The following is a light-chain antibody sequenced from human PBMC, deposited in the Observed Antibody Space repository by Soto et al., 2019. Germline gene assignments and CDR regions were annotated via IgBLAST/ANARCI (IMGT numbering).Light chain of an antibody. CDR2: GTS. Sequence: EIVLTQSPGTLSVSPGERATLSCRASQTISSNYSAWYQQKPGQAPSLLIYGTSRRATGIPDRYSGSGSGPDYTLSSSRLVPEDSAIFCCQQYVSLTLGQGTKGEI. V-gene: IGKV3-20*01. CDR3: QQYVSLT. CDR1: QTISSNY. J-gene: IGKJ1*01.